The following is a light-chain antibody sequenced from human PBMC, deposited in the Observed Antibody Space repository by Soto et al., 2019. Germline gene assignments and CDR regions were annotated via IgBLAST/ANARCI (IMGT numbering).Light chain of an antibody. CDR3: QQYGNYPLT. Sequence: EIVLTQYPGPLSLSPGERATLSCRASQSVASTYLAWYQQKPGQAPRLLIYGASSRATGIPDRFSGSGSGTDFTLTISRLEPEDFAVYYCQQYGNYPLTFGGGTKVEIK. J-gene: IGKJ4*01. CDR2: GAS. V-gene: IGKV3-20*01. CDR1: QSVASTY.